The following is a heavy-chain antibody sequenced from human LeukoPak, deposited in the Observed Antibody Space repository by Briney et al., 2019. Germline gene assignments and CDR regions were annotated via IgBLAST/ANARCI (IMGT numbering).Heavy chain of an antibody. CDR1: GYTFTSYG. D-gene: IGHD3-9*01. CDR3: ARDVPYYDILTGRSNMDV. V-gene: IGHV1-18*01. CDR2: ISAYNGNA. Sequence: GASVKVSCKASGYTFTSYGISWVRQAPGQGLEWMGWISAYNGNANYAQKLQGRVTMTTDTSTSTAYMELRSLRSDDTAVYYCARDVPYYDILTGRSNMDVWGKGTTVTISS. J-gene: IGHJ6*03.